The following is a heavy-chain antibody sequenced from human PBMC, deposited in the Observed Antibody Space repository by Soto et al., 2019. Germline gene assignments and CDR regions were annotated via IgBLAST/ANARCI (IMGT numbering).Heavy chain of an antibody. Sequence: SGYSFRSYWIGWVRQTPGKGLEWMGIIFPSDSDTRYIPSFQGQVTISVDKSISTAYLQWSSLKASDTAMYYCATRENYFDYWGQGTMGTVSS. CDR3: ATRENYFDY. J-gene: IGHJ4*02. CDR1: GYSFRSYW. CDR2: IFPSDSDT. V-gene: IGHV5-51*01.